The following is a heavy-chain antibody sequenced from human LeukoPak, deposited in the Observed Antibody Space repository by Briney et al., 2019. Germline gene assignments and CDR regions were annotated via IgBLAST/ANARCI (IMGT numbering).Heavy chain of an antibody. D-gene: IGHD2-2*01. Sequence: GASVKVSCKASGYTFTGYYMHWARQAPGQGLEWMGWIKPNSGGTNYAQKFQGRVSMTRDTSISTAYMELSRLRSDDTAVYYCARARGDIVVVPAAIWFDPWGQGTLVTVSS. V-gene: IGHV1-2*02. CDR2: IKPNSGGT. J-gene: IGHJ5*02. CDR1: GYTFTGYY. CDR3: ARARGDIVVVPAAIWFDP.